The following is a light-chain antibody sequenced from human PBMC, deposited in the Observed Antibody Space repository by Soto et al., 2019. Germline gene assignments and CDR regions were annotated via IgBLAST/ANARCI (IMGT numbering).Light chain of an antibody. J-gene: IGLJ3*02. Sequence: QSVLTQPPSVSGAPGQRVTLSCTGSSSNIGAGYDVHWYQQIPGTAPKLLIYLNNNRPSGVPDRLSGSKSGTSASLAITGLQAEDEADYYCQSYDSSLSAWVFGGGTKLTVL. CDR3: QSYDSSLSAWV. CDR1: SSNIGAGYD. V-gene: IGLV1-40*01. CDR2: LNN.